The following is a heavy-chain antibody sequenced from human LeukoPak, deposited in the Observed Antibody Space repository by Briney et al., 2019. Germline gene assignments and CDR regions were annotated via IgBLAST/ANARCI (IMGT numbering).Heavy chain of an antibody. J-gene: IGHJ4*02. CDR1: GFTFSSHG. CDR2: NSDNT. V-gene: IGHV3-53*01. CDR3: TRESFDYGDYVRTYYFDY. Sequence: GGSLRLSCVASGFTFSSHGMNWVRQAPGKGLEWVSFNSDNTHYSDSVKGRFTISRDNSKNTLYLQMNSLRAEDTAVYYCTRESFDYGDYVRTYYFDYWGQGTLVTVSS. D-gene: IGHD4-17*01.